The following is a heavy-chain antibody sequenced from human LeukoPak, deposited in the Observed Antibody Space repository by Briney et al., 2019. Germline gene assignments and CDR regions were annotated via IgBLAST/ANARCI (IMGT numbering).Heavy chain of an antibody. J-gene: IGHJ4*02. V-gene: IGHV1-69*05. D-gene: IGHD4-11*01. Sequence: SVKVSCKASGGTFSSYAISWVRQAPGQGLEWMGGIIPIFGTANYAQKFQGRVTITTDASTSTAYMELSSLRSEDTAVYYCARDSRDGNYEGAYWGQGTLVSVSS. CDR2: IIPIFGTA. CDR3: ARDSRDGNYEGAY. CDR1: GGTFSSYA.